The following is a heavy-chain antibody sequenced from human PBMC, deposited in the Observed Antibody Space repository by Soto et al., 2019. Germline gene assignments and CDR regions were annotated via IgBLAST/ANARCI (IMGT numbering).Heavy chain of an antibody. Sequence: QVQLVQSGAEVKKPGSSVKVSCKASGGTFSSYAISWVRQAPGQGLEWMGGIIPIFGTANYTQKFQGRVTITADKSTMTAYMELSSVRSDDRAVYYCASRNGSGSYYYYYGMDVWVQGTTVTVSS. D-gene: IGHD3-10*01. CDR2: IIPIFGTA. CDR1: GGTFSSYA. CDR3: ASRNGSGSYYYYYGMDV. V-gene: IGHV1-69*06. J-gene: IGHJ6*02.